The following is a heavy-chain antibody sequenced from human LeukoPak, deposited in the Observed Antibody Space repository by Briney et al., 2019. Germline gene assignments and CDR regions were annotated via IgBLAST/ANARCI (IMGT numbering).Heavy chain of an antibody. CDR1: GFTFSSYG. Sequence: GGSLRLSCAASGFTFSSYGMHWVRQAPGKGLEWVAVISYDGSNKYYADSVKDRFTISRDNSKNTLYLQMNSLRAEDTAVYYCAKRPDYYWGQGTLVTVSS. V-gene: IGHV3-30*18. CDR2: ISYDGSNK. CDR3: AKRPDYY. J-gene: IGHJ4*02.